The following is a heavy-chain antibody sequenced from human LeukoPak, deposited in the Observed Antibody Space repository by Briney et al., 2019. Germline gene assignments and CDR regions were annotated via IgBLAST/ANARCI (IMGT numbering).Heavy chain of an antibody. CDR3: ARAAAYNLDH. D-gene: IGHD6-13*01. V-gene: IGHV4-61*02. CDR2: IYTSGST. Sequence: SETLSLTCTVSGGSISSGSYYWSWIRQPAGKGLEWIGRIYTSGSTNYNPSLKSRVTISVDTSKNQFSLKLSSVTAADTAVYYCARAAAYNLDHWGQGTLVIVSS. CDR1: GGSISSGSYY. J-gene: IGHJ4*02.